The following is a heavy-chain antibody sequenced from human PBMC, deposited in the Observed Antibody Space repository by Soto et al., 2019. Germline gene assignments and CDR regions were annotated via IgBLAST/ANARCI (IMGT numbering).Heavy chain of an antibody. CDR2: ISGSGGST. D-gene: IGHD2-15*01. J-gene: IGHJ6*02. Sequence: GGSLRLSCAASGFSFSSYAMSWVRQAPGKGLEWVSAISGSGGSTYYADSVKGRFTISRDNSKNTLFLQMNILRAEDSSVYYCAKRDGKYYYYAYGMHVCDQGTTVTVSS. V-gene: IGHV3-23*01. CDR1: GFSFSSYA. CDR3: AKRDGKYYYYAYGMHV.